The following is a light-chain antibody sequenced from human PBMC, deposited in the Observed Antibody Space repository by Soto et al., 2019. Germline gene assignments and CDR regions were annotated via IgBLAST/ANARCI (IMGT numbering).Light chain of an antibody. CDR2: DSS. V-gene: IGKV3-11*01. CDR1: QSVSSY. CDR3: QQRSVWPLT. J-gene: IGKJ4*01. Sequence: EIVLTQFPATLSLSPGDGATLSCRASQSVSSYLAWDQQKRGQAPRLLIYDSSNRATGIPARFSGSGSGTDFSLIISSLEPEDFAVHYCQQRSVWPLTFGGGTRVEIK.